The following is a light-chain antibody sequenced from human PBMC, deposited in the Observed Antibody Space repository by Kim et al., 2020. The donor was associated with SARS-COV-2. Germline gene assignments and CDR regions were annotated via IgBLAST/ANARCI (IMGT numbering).Light chain of an antibody. J-gene: IGLJ2*01. V-gene: IGLV3-19*01. CDR3: NSRDSSGNHHVV. Sequence: SSALTQDPAVSVALGQTVRITCQGDSLRSYYASWYQQKPGQAPVLVIYGKNNRPSGIPDRFSGSSSGYTASLTITGAQAEDEADYYCNSRDSSGNHHVVFGGGTQLTVL. CDR2: GKN. CDR1: SLRSYY.